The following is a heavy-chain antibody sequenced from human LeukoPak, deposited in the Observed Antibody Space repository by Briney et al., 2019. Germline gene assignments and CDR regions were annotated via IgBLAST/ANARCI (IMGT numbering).Heavy chain of an antibody. J-gene: IGHJ4*02. CDR2: IIPIFGTA. CDR3: APSDGGYYDSSGYYYSLPAGY. V-gene: IGHV1-69*13. D-gene: IGHD3-22*01. Sequence: ASVKVSCKASGGTFSSYAISWVRQAPGQGLEWMGGIIPIFGTANYAQKFQGRVTITADESTSTAYMELSSLRSEDTAVYYCAPSDGGYYDSSGYYYSLPAGYWGQGTLVTVSS. CDR1: GGTFSSYA.